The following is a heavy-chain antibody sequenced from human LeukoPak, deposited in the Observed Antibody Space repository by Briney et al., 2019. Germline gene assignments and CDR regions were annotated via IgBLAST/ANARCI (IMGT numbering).Heavy chain of an antibody. J-gene: IGHJ6*02. D-gene: IGHD2-15*01. Sequence: GGSLRLSCAASGFTFSSYAMSWVRQVPGKGLEWVSAISGSGGSTYYADSVKGRFTISRDNSKNTLYLQMNSLRAEDTAVYYCAKAADIVVVDYYYYGMDVWGQGTTVTVSS. V-gene: IGHV3-23*01. CDR1: GFTFSSYA. CDR2: ISGSGGST. CDR3: AKAADIVVVDYYYYGMDV.